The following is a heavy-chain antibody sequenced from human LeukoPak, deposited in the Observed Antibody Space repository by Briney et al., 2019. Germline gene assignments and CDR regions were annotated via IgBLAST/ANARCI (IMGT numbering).Heavy chain of an antibody. CDR3: AGVDTAIGAFDI. CDR2: IYTSGST. J-gene: IGHJ3*02. V-gene: IGHV4-4*07. Sequence: SETLSLTCTVSGGSISSYYWSWIRQPSGKGLEWIGRIYTSGSTNYNPSLKSRVTMSVDTSKNQFSLKLSPVTAADTAVYYCAGVDTAIGAFDIWGQGTMVTVSS. CDR1: GGSISSYY. D-gene: IGHD5-18*01.